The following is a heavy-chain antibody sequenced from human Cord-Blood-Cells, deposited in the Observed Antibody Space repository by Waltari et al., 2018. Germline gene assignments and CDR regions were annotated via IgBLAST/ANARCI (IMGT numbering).Heavy chain of an antibody. CDR2: SYPGGSET. J-gene: IGHJ3*02. D-gene: IGHD3-10*01. CDR1: RYRLISYR. CDR3: ARLPNGDGLWAFDI. V-gene: IGHV5-51*01. Sequence: EVQLVQFGAEVQKPGESRKISCQGSRYRLISYRIRWVRLMPGKGREWPGISYPGGSETRYSPSCQGQVTISADKSISTAYLQWSSLRASDTVMYYWARLPNGDGLWAFDIWGQGTMVTVSS.